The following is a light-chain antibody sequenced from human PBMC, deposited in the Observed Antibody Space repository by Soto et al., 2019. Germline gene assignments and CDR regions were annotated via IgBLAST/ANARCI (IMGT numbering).Light chain of an antibody. J-gene: IGKJ1*01. CDR1: QSVSSN. V-gene: IGKV3-15*01. Sequence: EIVMTQSPATLSVSPGERATLSCRASQSVSSNLAWYQQKPGHAPRLRMYGASTRSTGIPDRFSGSGSGTEFPLTISRLESEDLAVDYCQQHTNWPPLTFGHGTKVEIK. CDR3: QQHTNWPPLT. CDR2: GAS.